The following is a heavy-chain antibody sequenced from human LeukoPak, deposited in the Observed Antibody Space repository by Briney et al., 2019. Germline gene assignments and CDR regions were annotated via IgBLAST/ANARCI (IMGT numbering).Heavy chain of an antibody. CDR3: ARLDRAGAYYYYYYYMDV. V-gene: IGHV3-11*01. D-gene: IGHD6-19*01. CDR1: GFTFSDYY. Sequence: PGGSLRLSCAASGFTFSDYYMSWIRQAPGKGLEWVSYISSSGSTIYYADSVKGRFTISRDNAKNSLYLQMNSLRAEDTAVYYCARLDRAGAYYYYYYYMDVWGKGTTVTISS. J-gene: IGHJ6*03. CDR2: ISSSGSTI.